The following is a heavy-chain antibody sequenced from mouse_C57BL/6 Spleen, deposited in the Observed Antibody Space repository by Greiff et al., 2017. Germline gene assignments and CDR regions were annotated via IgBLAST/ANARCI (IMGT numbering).Heavy chain of an antibody. CDR1: GYTFTRYW. V-gene: IGHV1-50*01. CDR3: ASREDFYAMDY. Sequence: QVQLQQPGAELVKPGASVKLSCKASGYTFTRYWMQWVNQRPGQGLEWIGEIEPSDSYTNYNQKFKGKATLTVDTSSSSAYMQRRSLTSEVSAVYYCASREDFYAMDYWGQGTSVTVSS. J-gene: IGHJ4*01. CDR2: IEPSDSYT.